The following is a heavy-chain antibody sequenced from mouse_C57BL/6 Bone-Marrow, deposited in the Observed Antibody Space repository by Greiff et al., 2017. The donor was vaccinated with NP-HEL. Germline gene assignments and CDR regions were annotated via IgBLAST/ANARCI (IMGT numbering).Heavy chain of an antibody. CDR2: IYPRSGNT. D-gene: IGHD1-1*01. Sequence: QVQLQQSGAELARPGASVKLSCKASGYTFTSYGISWVKQRTGQGLEWIGEIYPRSGNTYYNEKFKGKATLTADKSSSTAYMELRSLTSEDAAVYFCARGGYMTTGLDYWGQGTTLTVSS. J-gene: IGHJ2*01. CDR1: GYTFTSYG. V-gene: IGHV1-81*01. CDR3: ARGGYMTTGLDY.